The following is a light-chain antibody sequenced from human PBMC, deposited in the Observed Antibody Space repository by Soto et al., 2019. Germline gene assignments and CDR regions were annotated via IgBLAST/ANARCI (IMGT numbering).Light chain of an antibody. Sequence: QSVLTQPASVSGSPGQSITISCTGTSSDVWSYNLVSWYQQHPGTAPKLMIYEDSKRPSGVSNRFSGSKSGNTASLTISGLQAEDEADYYCCSYAGSSTPVVFGGGTKLTVL. J-gene: IGLJ2*01. CDR1: SSDVWSYNL. CDR3: CSYAGSSTPVV. V-gene: IGLV2-23*01. CDR2: EDS.